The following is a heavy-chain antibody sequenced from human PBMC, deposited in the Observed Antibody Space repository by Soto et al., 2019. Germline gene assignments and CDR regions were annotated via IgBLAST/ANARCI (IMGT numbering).Heavy chain of an antibody. CDR1: GGTFSSYA. Sequence: SVKVSCKASGGTFSSYAISWLRQAPGQGLEWMGGIIPIFGTANYAQKFQGRVTITADKSTSTAYMELSSLRSEDTAVYYCARAIRGYYDSSGYSLPYYYYGMDVWGQGTTVTVSS. D-gene: IGHD3-22*01. V-gene: IGHV1-69*06. CDR3: ARAIRGYYDSSGYSLPYYYYGMDV. J-gene: IGHJ6*02. CDR2: IIPIFGTA.